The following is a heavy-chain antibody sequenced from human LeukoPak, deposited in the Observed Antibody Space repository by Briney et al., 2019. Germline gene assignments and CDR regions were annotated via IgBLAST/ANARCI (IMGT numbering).Heavy chain of an antibody. Sequence: GGSLRLSCAASGFTFSSYWMSWARQAPGKGLEWVANIKQDGSEKYYVDSVKGRFTISRDNAKNSLYLQMNSLRAEDTAVYYCARDARLDIVVVPAAPGRDYYYYMDVWGKGTTVTVSS. CDR2: IKQDGSEK. CDR3: ARDARLDIVVVPAAPGRDYYYYMDV. J-gene: IGHJ6*03. CDR1: GFTFSSYW. D-gene: IGHD2-2*03. V-gene: IGHV3-7*01.